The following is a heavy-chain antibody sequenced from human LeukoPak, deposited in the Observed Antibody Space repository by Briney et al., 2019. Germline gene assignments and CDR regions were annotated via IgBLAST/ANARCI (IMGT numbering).Heavy chain of an antibody. CDR1: GFTVSSNS. Sequence: GGSLRLSCTVSGFTVSSNSWSWVRQAPGKGLEWVSSISTSSSYIYYADSVKGRFTISRDNAKNSLYLQMNSLRAEDTAVYYCARVDPGSYLMFYYVDFWGQGTLVTVSS. D-gene: IGHD3-10*01. J-gene: IGHJ4*02. CDR3: ARVDPGSYLMFYYVDF. CDR2: ISTSSSYI. V-gene: IGHV3-21*01.